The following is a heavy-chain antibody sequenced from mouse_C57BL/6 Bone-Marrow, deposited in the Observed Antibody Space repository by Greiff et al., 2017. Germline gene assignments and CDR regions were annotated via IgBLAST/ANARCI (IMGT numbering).Heavy chain of an antibody. D-gene: IGHD4-1*01. CDR2: IDPSDSYT. V-gene: IGHV1-69*01. CDR3: ARLTGTGDYAMDY. J-gene: IGHJ4*01. Sequence: VQLQQPGAELVMPGASVKLSCKASGYTFTSYWMHWVKQRPGQGLEWIGEIDPSDSYTNYNQKFKGKSTLTVDKSSSTAYMQLSSLTSEDSAVYYCARLTGTGDYAMDYWGQGTSVTVSS. CDR1: GYTFTSYW.